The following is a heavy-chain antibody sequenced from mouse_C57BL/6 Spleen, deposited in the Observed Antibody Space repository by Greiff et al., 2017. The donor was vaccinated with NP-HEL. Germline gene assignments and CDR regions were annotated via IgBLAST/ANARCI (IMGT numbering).Heavy chain of an antibody. CDR2: INPNFGTT. Sequence: EVQLQQSGPELVKPGASVKISCKASGYSFTDYNMNWVKQSNGKSLEWIGVINPNFGTTSYNQKFKGKATLTVDQSSSTAYMQLNSLTSEDSAVYYCARVGYYEGYYAMDYWGQGTSVTVSS. J-gene: IGHJ4*01. V-gene: IGHV1-39*01. CDR1: GYSFTDYN. CDR3: ARVGYYEGYYAMDY. D-gene: IGHD2-3*01.